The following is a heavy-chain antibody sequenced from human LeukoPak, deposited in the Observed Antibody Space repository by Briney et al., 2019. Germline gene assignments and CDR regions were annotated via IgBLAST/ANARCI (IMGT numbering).Heavy chain of an antibody. CDR2: INPKTGGT. J-gene: IGHJ5*02. V-gene: IGHV1-2*06. D-gene: IGHD3-22*01. Sequence: ASVKVSCKASGYIFTGHYMNWVRQVPGQGLEWMGRINPKTGGTNYAQNFQGRVTMTRDTSISTAYMELSRLRSDDTAVYYCARGGYDSSGYYYGDWFDPWGQGTLVTVSS. CDR3: ARGGYDSSGYYYGDWFDP. CDR1: GYIFTGHY.